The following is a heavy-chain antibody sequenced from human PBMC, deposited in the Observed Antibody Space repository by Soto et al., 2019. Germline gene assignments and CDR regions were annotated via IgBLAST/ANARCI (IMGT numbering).Heavy chain of an antibody. CDR2: VYHSGST. Sequence: SETLSLTCAVSGASISTNNWWSWVRQPPGKGLEWIGEVYHSGSTNCNPSLKSRVTISIDKSKNQFSLRLTSMTAADTAVYYCAVPGAGDFDYWSQGTLVTVYS. J-gene: IGHJ4*02. V-gene: IGHV4-4*02. CDR3: AVPGAGDFDY. D-gene: IGHD6-13*01. CDR1: GASISTNNW.